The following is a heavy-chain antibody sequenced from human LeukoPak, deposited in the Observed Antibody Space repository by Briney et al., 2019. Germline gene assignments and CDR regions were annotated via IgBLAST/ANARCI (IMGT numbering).Heavy chain of an antibody. V-gene: IGHV3-53*01. CDR3: AGGTYYGTGTRPGYLNY. J-gene: IGHJ4*02. CDR2: LDNFGAK. Sequence: GGSLRLSCAASNFSVNNNYIDWVRQAPGKGLEWLSSLDNFGAKYYGDSVTGRFTVPRDLSKNTVYLQMSSLRADDTAVYYCAGGTYYGTGTRPGYLNYWGLGTLVTVSS. CDR1: NFSVNNNY. D-gene: IGHD3-10*01.